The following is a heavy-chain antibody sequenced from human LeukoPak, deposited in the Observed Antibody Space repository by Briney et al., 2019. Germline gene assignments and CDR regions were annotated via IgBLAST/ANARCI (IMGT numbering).Heavy chain of an antibody. CDR2: ISFDGSDK. V-gene: IGHV3-30*18. CDR3: AKDGPPDRGYERFDY. Sequence: GGFLRLSCAASGFTFSNYGMHWVRQAPGKGLEWVAVISFDGSDKYYADSVKGRFTISRDNSKNTLYLQMNSLKTEDTAVYYCAKDGPPDRGYERFDYWGQGTLVTVSS. CDR1: GFTFSNYG. D-gene: IGHD5-12*01. J-gene: IGHJ4*02.